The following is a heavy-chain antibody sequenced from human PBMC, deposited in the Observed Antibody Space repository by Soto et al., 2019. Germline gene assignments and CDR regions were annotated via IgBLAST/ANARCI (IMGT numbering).Heavy chain of an antibody. V-gene: IGHV3-33*01. CDR3: ARDDSPYCGGDCPFDY. CDR2: IWYDGSNK. D-gene: IGHD2-21*02. Sequence: QVQLVESGGGVVQPGRSLRLSCAASGFTFSSYGMHWVRQAPGKGLEWVAVIWYDGSNKYYADSVKGRFTISRDNSKNTLYLQMNSLRAEDMAVYYCARDDSPYCGGDCPFDYWGQGTLVTVSS. J-gene: IGHJ4*02. CDR1: GFTFSSYG.